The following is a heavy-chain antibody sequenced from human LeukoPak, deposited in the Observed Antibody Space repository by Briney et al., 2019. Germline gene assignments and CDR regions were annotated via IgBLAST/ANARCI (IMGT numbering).Heavy chain of an antibody. CDR2: FSNSGTT. V-gene: IGHV4-59*12. D-gene: IGHD7-27*01. CDR3: ARGSNWGDY. Sequence: SETLSLTCTVSGGSISDYYWSWIRQPPRKGLEWIGYFSNSGTTNQNPSLKSRVTMSVDTSKNQFSLKLSSVTAADTAVYYCARGSNWGDYWGQGALVTVSS. J-gene: IGHJ4*02. CDR1: GGSISDYY.